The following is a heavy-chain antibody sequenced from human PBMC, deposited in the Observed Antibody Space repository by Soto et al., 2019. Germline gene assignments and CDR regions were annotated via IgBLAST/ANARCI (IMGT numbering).Heavy chain of an antibody. CDR2: IISDGSST. Sequence: GGSLRLSCAASGFTFSTYWMHWVRQAPGTGLVWVSRIISDGSSTNYADSVKGRFTISRDNAKNTLYLQMNSLRAEDTAVYYCARGASMDIVATIKGNDYWGQGTLVTVSS. V-gene: IGHV3-74*01. J-gene: IGHJ4*02. D-gene: IGHD5-12*01. CDR3: ARGASMDIVATIKGNDY. CDR1: GFTFSTYW.